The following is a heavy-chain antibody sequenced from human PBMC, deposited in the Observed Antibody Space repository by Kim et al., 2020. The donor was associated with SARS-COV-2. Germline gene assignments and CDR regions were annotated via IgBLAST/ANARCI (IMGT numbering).Heavy chain of an antibody. Sequence: GGSLRLSCAASGFTFSSYAMHWVRKAPGKGLEWVAVIAYDGSNKYYVDSVKGRFTISRDNSKNTLYLQMNSLRAEDTAVYYCVRAAAGYFDYWGQGTLVT. CDR2: IAYDGSNK. J-gene: IGHJ4*02. V-gene: IGHV3-30*04. D-gene: IGHD6-13*01. CDR3: VRAAAGYFDY. CDR1: GFTFSSYA.